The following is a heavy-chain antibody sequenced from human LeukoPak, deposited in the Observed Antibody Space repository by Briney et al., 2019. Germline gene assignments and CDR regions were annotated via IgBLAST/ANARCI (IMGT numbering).Heavy chain of an antibody. J-gene: IGHJ4*02. CDR1: GYIFTSYW. CDR3: ARQTSGCFDN. Sequence: HGESLKISCKGSGYIFTSYWIDWVRQMPGKALGWSATIYPADSDTRYRPSFQGQVPISADKPISTAYLKWSSLKASDTAMYYCARQTSGCFDNWGQGTLVTVSS. V-gene: IGHV5-51*01. D-gene: IGHD6-19*01. CDR2: IYPADSDT.